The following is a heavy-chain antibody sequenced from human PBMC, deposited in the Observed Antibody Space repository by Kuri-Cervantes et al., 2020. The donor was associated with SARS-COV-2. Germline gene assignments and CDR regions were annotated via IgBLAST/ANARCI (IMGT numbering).Heavy chain of an antibody. Sequence: SVKVSCKASGGTFSSYAISWVRQAPGQGLEWMGGIIPIFGTANYAQKFQGRVTITADESTSTAYMELSSLRSEDTAVYYCTKARAGRPSGGMDVWGQGTTVTVSS. CDR1: GGTFSSYA. V-gene: IGHV1-69*13. J-gene: IGHJ6*02. D-gene: IGHD6-6*01. CDR3: TKARAGRPSGGMDV. CDR2: IIPIFGTA.